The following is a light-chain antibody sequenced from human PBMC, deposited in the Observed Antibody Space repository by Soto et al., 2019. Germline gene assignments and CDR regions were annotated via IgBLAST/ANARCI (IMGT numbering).Light chain of an antibody. CDR3: QQYGSPPHT. J-gene: IGKJ5*01. Sequence: IVLTQSPRSLSLSAGGRVTLSCRASQSVTSAYVAWHQQRPGKAPRLLIFDTSSRATGTPDRLSGSGSGIDFTLAISRLEPEDLAVYYCQQYGSPPHTFGQGTRLEI. CDR2: DTS. V-gene: IGKV3-20*01. CDR1: QSVTSAY.